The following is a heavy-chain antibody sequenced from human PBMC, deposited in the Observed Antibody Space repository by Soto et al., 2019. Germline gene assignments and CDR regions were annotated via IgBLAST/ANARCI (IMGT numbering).Heavy chain of an antibody. V-gene: IGHV3-23*01. CDR2: VSIGGST. CDR1: GFTFSSCG. CDR3: AKRRGAGGHFDY. J-gene: IGHJ4*02. Sequence: PGGSLRLSCAASGFTFSSCGMGWVRQGPGKGLEWVAVVSIGGSTHYADSVRGRFTISRDNSKNTLSLQMNSLTAEDTAVYFCAKRRGAGGHFDYWGQGALVTVSS. D-gene: IGHD2-15*01.